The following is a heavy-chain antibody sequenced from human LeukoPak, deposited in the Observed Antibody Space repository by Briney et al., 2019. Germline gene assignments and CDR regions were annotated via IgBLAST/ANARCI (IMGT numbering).Heavy chain of an antibody. D-gene: IGHD3-10*01. J-gene: IGHJ5*02. CDR3: ARDYFDYYGSGSYNWFDP. V-gene: IGHV4-59*01. Sequence: SETLSLTCTVSGGSISSYYWSWIRQPPGKGLEWIGYIYYSGSTNYNPSLKSRVTISVDTSKNQFSLKLSSVTAADTAVYYCARDYFDYYGSGSYNWFDPWGQGTLVTVSS. CDR1: GGSISSYY. CDR2: IYYSGST.